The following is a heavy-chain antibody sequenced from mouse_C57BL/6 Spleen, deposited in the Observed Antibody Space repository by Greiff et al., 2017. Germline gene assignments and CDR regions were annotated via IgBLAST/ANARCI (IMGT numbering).Heavy chain of an antibody. V-gene: IGHV1-82*01. D-gene: IGHD1-1*01. CDR2: IYPGDGDT. Sequence: LVESGPELVKPGASVKISCKASGYAFSSSWMNWVKQRPGKGLEWIGRIYPGDGDTNYNGKFKGKATLTADKSSSTAYMQLSSLTSEDSAVYCCARGGYYGSSGTWFAYWGQGTLVTVSA. CDR3: ARGGYYGSSGTWFAY. J-gene: IGHJ3*01. CDR1: GYAFSSSW.